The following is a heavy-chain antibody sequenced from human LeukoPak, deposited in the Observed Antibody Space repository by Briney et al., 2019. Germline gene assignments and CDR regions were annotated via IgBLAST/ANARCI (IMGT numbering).Heavy chain of an antibody. Sequence: SVKVSCKASGFTFTSSAVQWVRQARGQRLEWIGWIVVGSGNTNYAQKFQERVTITRDMSTSTAYMELSSLTSEDTAVYYCAVVDTAMGPVDWGQGTLVTVSS. CDR1: GFTFTSSA. D-gene: IGHD5-18*01. CDR3: AVVDTAMGPVD. V-gene: IGHV1-58*01. J-gene: IGHJ4*02. CDR2: IVVGSGNT.